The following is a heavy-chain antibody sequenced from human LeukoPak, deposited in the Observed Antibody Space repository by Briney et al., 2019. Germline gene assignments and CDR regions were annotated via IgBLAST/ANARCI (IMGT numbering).Heavy chain of an antibody. V-gene: IGHV1-2*02. Sequence: GASVKVSCKASGYTFTGYYMHWVRQAPGQGLEWMGWINPNSGGTNYAQKFQGRVTMTRDTSISTAYMELSRLRSDDTAVYYCARDSWWVGYCSSTSCYNVDYYYYYGMDVRGQGTTVTVSS. J-gene: IGHJ6*02. CDR3: ARDSWWVGYCSSTSCYNVDYYYYYGMDV. CDR2: INPNSGGT. CDR1: GYTFTGYY. D-gene: IGHD2-2*02.